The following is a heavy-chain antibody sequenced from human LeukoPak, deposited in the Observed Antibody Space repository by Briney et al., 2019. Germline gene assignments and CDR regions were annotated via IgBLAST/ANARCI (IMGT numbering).Heavy chain of an antibody. CDR2: IWYDGSNK. J-gene: IGHJ4*02. CDR1: GFTFNNYG. D-gene: IGHD3-3*01. CDR3: AKAIAETYDFWSGYPGY. V-gene: IGHV3-30*02. Sequence: PGGSLRLSCAASGFTFNNYGMHWVRQAPGKGLEWVAAIWYDGSNKYYADSVKGRFTISRDNSKNTLYLQMNSLRAEDTAVYYCAKAIAETYDFWSGYPGYWGQGTLVTVSS.